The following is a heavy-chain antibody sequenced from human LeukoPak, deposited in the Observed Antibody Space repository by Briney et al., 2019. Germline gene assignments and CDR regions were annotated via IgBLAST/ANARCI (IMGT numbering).Heavy chain of an antibody. Sequence: SETLSLTCAVYGGSFSGYYWSWIRQPPGKGLEWIGEINHSGSTNYNPTLKSRVTISVDTSKNQFSLKLSSVTAADTAVYFCARVTRIAAALDAFDIWGQGTMVTVSS. V-gene: IGHV4-34*01. CDR3: ARVTRIAAALDAFDI. D-gene: IGHD6-13*01. CDR2: INHSGST. J-gene: IGHJ3*02. CDR1: GGSFSGYY.